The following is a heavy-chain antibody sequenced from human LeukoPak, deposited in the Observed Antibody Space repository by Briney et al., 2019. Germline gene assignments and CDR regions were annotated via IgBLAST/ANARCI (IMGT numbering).Heavy chain of an antibody. Sequence: GGSLRLSCAASGFTFSSYSMNWVRQAPGKGLEWVSSISSSSSYIYYADSVKGRFTISRDNAKNSLYLQMNSLRAEDTAVYYRARYYYDSSGYYYFDYWGQGTLVTVSS. CDR1: GFTFSSYS. CDR2: ISSSSSYI. CDR3: ARYYYDSSGYYYFDY. J-gene: IGHJ4*02. D-gene: IGHD3-22*01. V-gene: IGHV3-21*04.